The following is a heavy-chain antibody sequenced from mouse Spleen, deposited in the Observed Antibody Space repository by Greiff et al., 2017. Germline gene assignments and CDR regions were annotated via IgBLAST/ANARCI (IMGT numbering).Heavy chain of an antibody. Sequence: EVKLQESGGGLVKLGGSLKLSCAASGFTFSSYYMSWVRQTPEKRLEWVATISNSGGSTYYPDSVKDRFTISRDNAKNTLYLQMSSLNSEDTAVYYCARGGTYYFDYWGQGTTLTVSS. V-gene: IGHV5-6-2*01. CDR3: ARGGTYYFDY. CDR2: ISNSGGST. J-gene: IGHJ2*01. D-gene: IGHD3-1*01. CDR1: GFTFSSYY.